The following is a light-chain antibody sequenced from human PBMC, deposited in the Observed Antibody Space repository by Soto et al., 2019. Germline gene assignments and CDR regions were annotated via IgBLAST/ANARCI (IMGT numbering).Light chain of an antibody. CDR3: QTWGTGIWV. Sequence: QSVLTQSPSASASLGASVKLTCTLSSGHSSYAIAWHQQQPEKGPRYLMKLNCDGSHSKGDGIPDRFSGSSSGAERYLTISSLQSDDVADYYCQTWGTGIWVFGGGTKLTVL. CDR1: SGHSSYA. J-gene: IGLJ3*02. CDR2: LNCDGSH. V-gene: IGLV4-69*01.